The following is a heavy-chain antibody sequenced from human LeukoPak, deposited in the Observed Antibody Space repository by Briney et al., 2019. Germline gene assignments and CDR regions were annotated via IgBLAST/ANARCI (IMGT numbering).Heavy chain of an antibody. CDR2: IKQDESEK. V-gene: IGHV3-7*01. D-gene: IGHD3-22*01. CDR3: ARCNYYDSSGYPTSFEN. J-gene: IGHJ4*02. Sequence: GGSLRLSCAASGFTFGIYWMTWVRQAPGKGLEWGANIKQDESEKYCVDSVRGRFTISRDNDKNSLYLKMNSLRAEDTAVYYCARCNYYDSSGYPTSFENWGQGTLVTVSS. CDR1: GFTFGIYW.